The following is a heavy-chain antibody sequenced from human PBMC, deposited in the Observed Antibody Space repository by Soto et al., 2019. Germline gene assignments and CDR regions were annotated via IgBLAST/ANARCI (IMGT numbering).Heavy chain of an antibody. Sequence: ASVKGSSETSGYTFTGHYIHWVRQAPQQGPEWMGEIGPESGATRYAEKFRGRVTMTMDTSITTVYMELRNLSPDDTAVYYCGRGRSGQIVIFYWGQGTPVTVSS. CDR1: GYTFTGHY. V-gene: IGHV1-2*02. CDR3: GRGRSGQIVIFY. J-gene: IGHJ4*02. D-gene: IGHD1-26*01. CDR2: IGPESGAT.